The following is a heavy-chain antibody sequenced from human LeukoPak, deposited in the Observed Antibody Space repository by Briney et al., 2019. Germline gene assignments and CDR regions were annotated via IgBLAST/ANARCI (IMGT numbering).Heavy chain of an antibody. V-gene: IGHV5-51*01. D-gene: IGHD2-21*02. CDR2: IYPADSDT. CDR3: AAGGGYCGGDCNFDY. J-gene: IGHJ4*02. CDR1: GYSFTSYW. Sequence: GESLKISCKGSGYSFTSYWIGWVRQVPGKGLEWMGIIYPADSDTRYSPSFQGQVTISADKSISTAYLQWSSLKASDTAMYYCAAGGGYCGGDCNFDYWGQGTLVTVSS.